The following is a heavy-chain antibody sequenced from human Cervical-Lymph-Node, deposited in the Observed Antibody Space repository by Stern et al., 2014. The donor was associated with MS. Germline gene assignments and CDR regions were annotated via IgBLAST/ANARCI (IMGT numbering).Heavy chain of an antibody. CDR2: IYPDDSYT. J-gene: IGHJ6*02. Sequence: EVQLVQSGAEVKKPGESLTISCKGFGYSFNIYWIAWVRQRPGKGLEWMGIIYPDDSYTGYSPSFQGQFTFSVDKSISTAYLQWSSLKPSDTATYFCARRGMDVWGQGTSVTVSS. CDR3: ARRGMDV. CDR1: GYSFNIYW. V-gene: IGHV5-51*01.